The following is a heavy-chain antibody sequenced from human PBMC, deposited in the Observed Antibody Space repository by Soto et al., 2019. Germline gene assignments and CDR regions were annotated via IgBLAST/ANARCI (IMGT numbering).Heavy chain of an antibody. J-gene: IGHJ4*02. CDR3: ARTDGYEIEY. CDR1: GYSFFRYW. CDR2: IYPGDSDT. V-gene: IGHV5-51*01. D-gene: IGHD5-12*01. Sequence: GESLKISCRSSGYSFFRYWIGWVRQMPGKGLEWMGIIYPGDSDTRYSPSFQGQVTISADKSITTVYLQWSSLKASDTAMYYCARTDGYEIEYWGQGTLVTVSS.